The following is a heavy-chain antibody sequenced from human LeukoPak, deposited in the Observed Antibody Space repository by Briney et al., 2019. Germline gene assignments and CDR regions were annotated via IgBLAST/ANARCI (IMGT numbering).Heavy chain of an antibody. CDR1: GFTVSSNY. V-gene: IGHV3-53*01. D-gene: IGHD2-15*01. CDR3: ASPSNLGYCSGGSCYTRSHYYYYGMDV. Sequence: GGSLRLSCAASGFTVSSNYMSWVRQAPGKGLEWVSVIYSGGSTYYADSVKGRFTISRDNSKNTLYLQMNSLRAEDTAVYYCASPSNLGYCSGGSCYTRSHYYYYGMDVWGQGTTVTVSS. CDR2: IYSGGST. J-gene: IGHJ6*02.